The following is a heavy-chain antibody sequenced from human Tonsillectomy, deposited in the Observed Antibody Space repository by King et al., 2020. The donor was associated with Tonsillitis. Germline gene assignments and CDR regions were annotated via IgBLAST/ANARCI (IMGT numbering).Heavy chain of an antibody. Sequence: VQLVESGGGLVQPGGSLRLSCAASGFTFSSYAMSWVRQAPGKGLEWVSTISGSSGSTYYADSVKGRFTISRDNSKNTLYLQMNSLRAEDTAVYYCAKEGCSSTSCQRDLYYFDYWGQGTLVTVSS. CDR3: AKEGCSSTSCQRDLYYFDY. CDR1: GFTFSSYA. V-gene: IGHV3-23*04. D-gene: IGHD2-2*01. J-gene: IGHJ4*02. CDR2: ISGSSGST.